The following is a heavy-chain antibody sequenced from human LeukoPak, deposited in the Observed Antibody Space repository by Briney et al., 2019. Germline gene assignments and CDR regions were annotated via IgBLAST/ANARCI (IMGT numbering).Heavy chain of an antibody. CDR3: ARQGVLRYFDWLLTEDDYYYYMDV. D-gene: IGHD3-9*01. V-gene: IGHV5-51*01. J-gene: IGHJ6*03. Sequence: GEALKISCKGSGYSFTSYWIGWVRQMPGKGLEWMGIIYPGDSDTRYSPSFQGQVTISADKSISTAYLQWSSLKASDTAMYYCARQGVLRYFDWLLTEDDYYYYMDVWGKGTTVTVSS. CDR1: GYSFTSYW. CDR2: IYPGDSDT.